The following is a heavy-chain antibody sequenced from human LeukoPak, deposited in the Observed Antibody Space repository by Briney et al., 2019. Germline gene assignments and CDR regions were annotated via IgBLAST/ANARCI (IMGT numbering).Heavy chain of an antibody. CDR2: IYPGDSDT. CDR3: ARHDYYSSGYNDY. V-gene: IGHV5-51*01. CDR1: GYSFTSYW. J-gene: IGHJ4*02. D-gene: IGHD3-22*01. Sequence: GESLKISCKGFGYSFTSYWIGWVRQMPGKGLEWMGIIYPGDSDTRYSPSFQGQVTISADRSISTAYLQWSSLKASDTDMYYCARHDYYSSGYNDYWGQGTLVTVSP.